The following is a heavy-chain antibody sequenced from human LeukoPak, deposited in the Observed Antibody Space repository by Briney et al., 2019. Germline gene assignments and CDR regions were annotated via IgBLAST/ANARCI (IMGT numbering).Heavy chain of an antibody. V-gene: IGHV3-7*03. CDR2: IKEDGSEK. D-gene: IGHD4/OR15-4a*01. CDR3: AKDISYGDHGASSWFDP. CDR1: GFTISDYW. Sequence: TGGSLRLSCAASGFTISDYWMSWVRQAPGKGLEWVANIKEDGSEKNYVDSAKGRFTISRDNAKNSLYLQMNSLRAEDTALYYCAKDISYGDHGASSWFDPWGQGTLVTVSS. J-gene: IGHJ5*02.